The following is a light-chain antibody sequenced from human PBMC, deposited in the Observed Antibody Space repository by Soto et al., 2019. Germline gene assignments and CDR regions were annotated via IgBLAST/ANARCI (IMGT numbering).Light chain of an antibody. CDR1: QSIGSW. J-gene: IGKJ1*01. V-gene: IGKV1-5*01. CDR2: DAS. CDR3: QQYYGYSRT. Sequence: IQMTQSHPTLSGTVGDRVTITCRASQSIGSWLAWYQQKPGKAPKLLISDASSLISGVPSRFSGSGSATEFTLTISRLLPDDFATYYCQQYYGYSRTFGQGTKVDI.